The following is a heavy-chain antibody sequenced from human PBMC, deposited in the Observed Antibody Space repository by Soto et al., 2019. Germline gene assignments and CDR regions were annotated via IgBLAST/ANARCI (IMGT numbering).Heavy chain of an antibody. CDR3: AKVRRDCSSTSCYKWYYYGMDV. J-gene: IGHJ6*02. CDR1: GFTFSSNA. V-gene: IGHV3-23*01. Sequence: EVQLLESGGDLVQPGGSLRLSCAASGFTFSSNAMSWVRQAPGKGLEWVSAITNSGGDTLYADSVKGRFTISRDNFKNTLYLQMNSMRAEDTAVYYCAKVRRDCSSTSCYKWYYYGMDVWGQGTTVTVSS. CDR2: ITNSGGDT. D-gene: IGHD2-2*02.